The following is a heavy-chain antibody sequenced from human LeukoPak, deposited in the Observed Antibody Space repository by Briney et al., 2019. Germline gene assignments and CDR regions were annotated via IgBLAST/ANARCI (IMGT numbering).Heavy chain of an antibody. CDR2: MNPNSGNT. D-gene: IGHD3-22*01. CDR1: GYTFTSYD. CDR3: ARGGDSSGYYYYYYGMDA. Sequence: ASVKVSCKASGYTFTSYDINWVRQATGQGLEWMGWMNPNSGNTGYAQKFQGRVTMTRNTSISTAYMELSSLRSEDTAVYYCARGGDSSGYYYYYYGMDAWGQGTTVTVSS. V-gene: IGHV1-8*01. J-gene: IGHJ6*02.